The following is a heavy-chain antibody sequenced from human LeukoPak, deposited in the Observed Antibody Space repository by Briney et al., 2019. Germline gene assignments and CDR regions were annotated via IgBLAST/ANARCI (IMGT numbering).Heavy chain of an antibody. V-gene: IGHV3-30*18. Sequence: PGASLRLSCAASGFTFSNYAMSWVRQAPGKGLEWVAVISYDGSNKYYADPVKGRFTISRDNSKNTLYLQMNSLRAEDTAVYYCAKEGTTIFVPGMDVWGQGTTVTVSS. CDR3: AKEGTTIFVPGMDV. CDR2: ISYDGSNK. CDR1: GFTFSNYA. J-gene: IGHJ6*02. D-gene: IGHD3-3*01.